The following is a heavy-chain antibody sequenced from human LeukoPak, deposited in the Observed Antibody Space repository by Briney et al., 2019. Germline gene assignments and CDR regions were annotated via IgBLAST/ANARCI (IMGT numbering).Heavy chain of an antibody. Sequence: PGGSLRLSCAASGFTFSSYWMSWIRQAPGKGLEWVANIKQDGSDKYYVDSVKGRFTISRDNAKNSLYLQMNSLRDEDTAVYYCARDWKGGLDYWGQGTLVTVAS. CDR2: IKQDGSDK. D-gene: IGHD1-1*01. V-gene: IGHV3-7*05. CDR1: GFTFSSYW. J-gene: IGHJ4*02. CDR3: ARDWKGGLDY.